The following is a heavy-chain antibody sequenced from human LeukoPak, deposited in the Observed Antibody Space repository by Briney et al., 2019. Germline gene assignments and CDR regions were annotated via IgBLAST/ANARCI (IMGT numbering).Heavy chain of an antibody. CDR2: ISAYNGNT. Sequence: ASVKVSCKASGYTFTSYGISWVRQAPGQGLEWMGWISAYNGNTNYAQKFQGRVTITADESTSTAYMELSSLRSEDTAVYYCARGGSYSSGDYWGQGTLVTVSS. CDR3: ARGGSYSSGDY. V-gene: IGHV1-18*01. J-gene: IGHJ4*02. CDR1: GYTFTSYG. D-gene: IGHD1-26*01.